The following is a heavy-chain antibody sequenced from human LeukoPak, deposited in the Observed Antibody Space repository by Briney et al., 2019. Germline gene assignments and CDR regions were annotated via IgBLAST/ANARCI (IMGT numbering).Heavy chain of an antibody. CDR2: IWYDGSNK. CDR1: GFTFSSYG. Sequence: GGSLRLSCAASGFTFSSYGMHWVRQAPGKGLEWVAVIWYDGSNKYYADSVKGRFTISRDNSKNTLYLQMNSLRAEDTAVYYCARDRLVVVPAAHYYYYGMDVWGQGTTVTVSS. J-gene: IGHJ6*02. V-gene: IGHV3-33*01. CDR3: ARDRLVVVPAAHYYYYGMDV. D-gene: IGHD2-2*01.